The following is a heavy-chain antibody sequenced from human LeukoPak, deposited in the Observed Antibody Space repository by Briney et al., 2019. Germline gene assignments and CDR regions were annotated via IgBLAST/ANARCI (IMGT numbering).Heavy chain of an antibody. Sequence: PGGSLRLSCAASGFTFSSYSMNWVRQAPGKGLEWVSAISGSGGSTYYADSVKGRFTISRDNSKNTLYLQMNSLRAEDTAVYYCANSNYYDSSGYYGGFDYWGQGTLVTVSS. CDR1: GFTFSSYS. CDR2: ISGSGGST. CDR3: ANSNYYDSSGYYGGFDY. V-gene: IGHV3-23*01. J-gene: IGHJ4*02. D-gene: IGHD3-22*01.